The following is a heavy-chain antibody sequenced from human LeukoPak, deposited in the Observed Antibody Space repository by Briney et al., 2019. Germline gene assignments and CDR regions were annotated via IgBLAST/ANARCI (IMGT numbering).Heavy chain of an antibody. CDR2: MNPNSGNT. J-gene: IGHJ6*03. D-gene: IGHD3-3*01. Sequence: ASVKVSCKASGYTFTSYDINWVRQATGQGLEWMGWMNPNSGNTGYAQKFQGRVTMTRNTSISTAYMELSRLRSEDTAVYYCARKYYDFWSGYRYYYYMDVWGKGTTVTVSS. CDR1: GYTFTSYD. CDR3: ARKYYDFWSGYRYYYYMDV. V-gene: IGHV1-8*01.